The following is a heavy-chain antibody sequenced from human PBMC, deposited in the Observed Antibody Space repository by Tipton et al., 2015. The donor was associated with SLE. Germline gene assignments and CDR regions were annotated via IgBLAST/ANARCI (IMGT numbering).Heavy chain of an antibody. CDR1: GFTFSSYA. CDR2: ISGSGGST. V-gene: IGHV3-23*01. J-gene: IGHJ4*03. CDR3: AKGQILPAAVDYFDY. D-gene: IGHD2-2*01. Sequence: SLRLSCAASGFTFSSYAMSWVRQAPGKGLEWVSIISGSGGSTYNADSVKGRFTISRDNSKNTLYLQMNSLRAEDTAIYYCAKGQILPAAVDYFDYWGKGTTVTVSS.